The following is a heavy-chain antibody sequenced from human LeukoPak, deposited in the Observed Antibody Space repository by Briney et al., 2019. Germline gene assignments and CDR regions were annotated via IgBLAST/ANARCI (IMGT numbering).Heavy chain of an antibody. CDR3: AREQRGGTSGNFGGLFASYHTYYYMDV. CDR1: GYTFTTYY. D-gene: IGHD3-16*01. Sequence: ASVKVSCKASGYTFTTYYIHWVRQAPGQGLEWMGMINPSDGATTYAQKFQGRGTMTRDMSTTTVYMDVRTLRSEDTAVYFCAREQRGGTSGNFGGLFASYHTYYYMDVWGRGTTVTVSS. V-gene: IGHV1-46*01. J-gene: IGHJ6*03. CDR2: INPSDGAT.